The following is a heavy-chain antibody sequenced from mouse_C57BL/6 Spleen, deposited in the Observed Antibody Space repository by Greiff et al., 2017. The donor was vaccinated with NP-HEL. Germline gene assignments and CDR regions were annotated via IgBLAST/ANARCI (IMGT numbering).Heavy chain of an antibody. CDR2: IYPSDSET. Sequence: QVQLQQPGAELVRPGSSVKLSCKASGYTFTSYWMDWVKQRPGQGLEWIGNIYPSDSETHYNQKFKDKATLTVDKSSSTAYMQLSSLTSEDSAVYYCARPYYYGSRRWYCDVWGTGTTVTVSS. CDR1: GYTFTSYW. V-gene: IGHV1-61*01. J-gene: IGHJ1*03. D-gene: IGHD1-1*01. CDR3: ARPYYYGSRRWYCDV.